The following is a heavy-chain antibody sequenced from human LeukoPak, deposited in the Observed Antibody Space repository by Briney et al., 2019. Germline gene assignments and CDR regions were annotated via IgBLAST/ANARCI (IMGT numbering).Heavy chain of an antibody. V-gene: IGHV3-43*02. Sequence: PGGSLRLSCVASGLNFDDSAMHWVRQAPGKGLEWVSLISADGGSTFSADSVKGRFSISRDNSKNSLYLQMKSLRSEDTAMYYCAKESGKFDYWGQGALVAVSS. CDR1: GLNFDDSA. J-gene: IGHJ4*02. CDR3: AKESGKFDY. CDR2: ISADGGST.